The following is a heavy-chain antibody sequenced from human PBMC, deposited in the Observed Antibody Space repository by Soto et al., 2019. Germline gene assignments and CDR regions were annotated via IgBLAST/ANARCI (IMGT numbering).Heavy chain of an antibody. D-gene: IGHD2-15*01. CDR2: MNPNSGNT. CDR3: AGLNCSGGSCYTASWFDP. Sequence: GASVKVSCKASGYTFTSYDIDWVRQATGQGLEWMGWMNPNSGNTGYAQKFQGRVTMTRNTSISTAYMELSSLRSEDTAVYYCAGLNCSGGSCYTASWFDPWGQGTLVTVSS. J-gene: IGHJ5*02. V-gene: IGHV1-8*01. CDR1: GYTFTSYD.